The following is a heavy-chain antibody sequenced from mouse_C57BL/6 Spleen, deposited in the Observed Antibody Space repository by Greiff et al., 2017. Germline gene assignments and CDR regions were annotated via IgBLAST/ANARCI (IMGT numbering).Heavy chain of an antibody. Sequence: QVQLKQSGAELVRPGSSVKLSCKASGYTFTSYWMHWVKQRPIQGLEWIGNIDPSDSETHYNQKFKDKATLTVDKSSSTAYMQLSSLTSEDSAVYYCAREGHAMDYWGQGTSVTVSS. CDR3: AREGHAMDY. CDR2: IDPSDSET. J-gene: IGHJ4*01. V-gene: IGHV1-52*01. CDR1: GYTFTSYW.